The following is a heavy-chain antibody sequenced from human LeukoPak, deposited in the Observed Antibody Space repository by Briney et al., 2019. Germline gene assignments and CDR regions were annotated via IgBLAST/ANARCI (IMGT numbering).Heavy chain of an antibody. CDR3: AREAPPVKAAGSLYYYYYMDV. CDR2: IYYSGST. D-gene: IGHD6-13*01. CDR1: GGSISSSTDY. Sequence: SETLSLTCTVSGGSISSSTDYWGWIRQPPGKGLEWIGYIYYSGSTNYNPSLKSRVTISVDTSKNQFSLKLSSVTAADTAVYYCAREAPPVKAAGSLYYYYYMDVWGKGTTVTVSS. V-gene: IGHV4-61*01. J-gene: IGHJ6*03.